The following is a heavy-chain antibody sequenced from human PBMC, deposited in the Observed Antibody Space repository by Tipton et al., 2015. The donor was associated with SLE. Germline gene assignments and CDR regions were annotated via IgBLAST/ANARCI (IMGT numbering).Heavy chain of an antibody. V-gene: IGHV4-38-2*02. Sequence: TLSLTCTVSAYSITNGYYWGWIRQSPGKGLEWIGSFYHSGTTYYNPSLKSRLTISLDTSKNQFSLKLSSVTAADTAVYFCARGGFTWGTFDSWGQGLLVTVSS. D-gene: IGHD7-27*01. CDR2: FYHSGTT. J-gene: IGHJ4*02. CDR3: ARGGFTWGTFDS. CDR1: AYSITNGYY.